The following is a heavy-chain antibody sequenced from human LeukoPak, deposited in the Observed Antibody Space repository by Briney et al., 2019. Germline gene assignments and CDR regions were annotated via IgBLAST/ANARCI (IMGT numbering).Heavy chain of an antibody. Sequence: SETLSLTCTVSGGSMSSRYGSWIRQPAGKGLEGVGRIYTSGSTNYTPSIKSRITISVDTSKNQFSLKLSSVTAPYTAVYYCARLDFWSGYFDYWGQGTLVTVSS. CDR3: ARLDFWSGYFDY. V-gene: IGHV4-4*07. J-gene: IGHJ4*02. CDR1: GGSMSSRY. CDR2: IYTSGST. D-gene: IGHD3-3*01.